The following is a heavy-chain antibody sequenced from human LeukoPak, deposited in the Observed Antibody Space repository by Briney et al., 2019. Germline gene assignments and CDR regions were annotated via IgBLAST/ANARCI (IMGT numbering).Heavy chain of an antibody. J-gene: IGHJ5*02. D-gene: IGHD6-13*01. Sequence: SETLSLTCTVSGGSISTSNYYWGWVRQPPGKGLEWIGEINHSGSTNYNPSLKSRVTISVDTSKNQFSLKLSSVTAADTAVYYCASRHSGWFDPWGQGTLVTVSS. CDR1: GGSISTSNYY. V-gene: IGHV4-39*07. CDR3: ASRHSGWFDP. CDR2: INHSGST.